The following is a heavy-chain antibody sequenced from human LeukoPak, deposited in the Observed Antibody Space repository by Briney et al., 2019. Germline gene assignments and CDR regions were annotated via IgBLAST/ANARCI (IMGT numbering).Heavy chain of an antibody. CDR2: ISFDGSNE. D-gene: IGHD3-16*02. Sequence: GGSLRLSCAASGLTFRSYGMHWVRQSPGRGLEWVSFISFDGSNEFYADSLKGRFTISRDNAKDTLYLQMDSLRAEDTALYYCAREEHDYVWGSYRYYYYYGIDVWGQGTTVTVSS. CDR3: AREEHDYVWGSYRYYYYYGIDV. J-gene: IGHJ6*02. V-gene: IGHV3-30*03. CDR1: GLTFRSYG.